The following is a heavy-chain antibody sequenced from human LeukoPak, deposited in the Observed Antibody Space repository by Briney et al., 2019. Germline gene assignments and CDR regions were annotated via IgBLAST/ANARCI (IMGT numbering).Heavy chain of an antibody. CDR2: IYPDDSDT. D-gene: IGHD2-8*01. V-gene: IGHV5-51*01. J-gene: IGHJ6*03. CDR3: ARHGHCTNGVCYSNYYYHMDV. CDR1: GYSFASSW. Sequence: GESLKISXKGSGYSFASSWIGWVRQMPGKGLEWMGIIYPDDSDTIYSPSFEGQSTISVDKSIRPAYLQWSSLKASDTAVYYCARHGHCTNGVCYSNYYYHMDVWGKGTTVTVSS.